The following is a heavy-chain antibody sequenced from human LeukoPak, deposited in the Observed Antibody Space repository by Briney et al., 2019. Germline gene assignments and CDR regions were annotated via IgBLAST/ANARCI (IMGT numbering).Heavy chain of an antibody. Sequence: PGGSLRLSCAASGFTVNTHFMSWVRQAPGKGLEWVSVLYHGDRTYYADSVKGRFTISRDSSKNTLYLQMQNLRAEDTAVYYCARDRDDSSVLHYFDYWGQGALVTVSS. D-gene: IGHD3-22*01. CDR3: ARDRDDSSVLHYFDY. CDR1: GFTVNTHF. CDR2: LYHGDRT. J-gene: IGHJ4*02. V-gene: IGHV3-66*02.